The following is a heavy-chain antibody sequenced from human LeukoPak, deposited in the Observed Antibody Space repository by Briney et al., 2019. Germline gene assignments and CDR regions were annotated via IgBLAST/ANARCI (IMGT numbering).Heavy chain of an antibody. J-gene: IGHJ3*02. D-gene: IGHD3-22*01. CDR3: AREDSSGYPRVDAFDI. CDR2: IYYSGST. V-gene: IGHV4-39*07. Sequence: PSQTLSLTCTVSGGSISSSSYYWGWIRQPPGKGLEWIGSIYYSGSTYYNPSLKSRVTISVDTSKNQFSLKLSSVTAADTAVYYCAREDSSGYPRVDAFDIWGQGTMVTVSS. CDR1: GGSISSSSYY.